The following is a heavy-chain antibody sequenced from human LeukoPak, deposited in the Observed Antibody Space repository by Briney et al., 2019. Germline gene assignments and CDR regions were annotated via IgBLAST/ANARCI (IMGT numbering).Heavy chain of an antibody. Sequence: PSETLSLTCTVSGGSISSYHWSWIRQSAGRELEWIGRVYNTGTTNSNPSLKSRVTMSVDTSKNRFSLKLTSVTAADTAVYSCARDRIAETATGYDYWGQGTLVTVSS. CDR2: VYNTGTT. D-gene: IGHD6-13*01. J-gene: IGHJ4*02. CDR1: GGSISSYH. V-gene: IGHV4-4*07. CDR3: ARDRIAETATGYDY.